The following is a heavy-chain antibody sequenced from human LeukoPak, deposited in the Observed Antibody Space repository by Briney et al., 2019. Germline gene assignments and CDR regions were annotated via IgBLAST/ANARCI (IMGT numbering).Heavy chain of an antibody. Sequence: SETLSLTCAVYGGSFSGYYWSWIRQPPGKGLEWIGEINHSGSTNYNPSLKSRVTISVDTSKNQFSLKLSSVTAADTAVYYCASLEPPHVDTAMVKDYWGQGTLVTVSS. CDR2: INHSGST. CDR1: GGSFSGYY. D-gene: IGHD5-18*01. J-gene: IGHJ4*02. CDR3: ASLEPPHVDTAMVKDY. V-gene: IGHV4-34*01.